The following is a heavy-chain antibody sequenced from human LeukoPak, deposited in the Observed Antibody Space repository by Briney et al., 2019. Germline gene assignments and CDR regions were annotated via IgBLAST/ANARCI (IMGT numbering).Heavy chain of an antibody. D-gene: IGHD3-16*01. CDR1: GFTFSSYE. V-gene: IGHV3-23*01. Sequence: GRSLRLSCAASGFTFSSYEMNWVRQAPGKGLEWVSGISGSGDSTDYAESVKGRFTISRDNSKNTMYLQMNSLRAEDTAVYYCAKDMRFDPWGQGTLVTVSS. CDR2: ISGSGDST. CDR3: AKDMRFDP. J-gene: IGHJ5*02.